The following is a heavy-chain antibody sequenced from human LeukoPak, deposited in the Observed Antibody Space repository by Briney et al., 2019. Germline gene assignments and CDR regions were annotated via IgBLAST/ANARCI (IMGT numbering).Heavy chain of an antibody. J-gene: IGHJ5*01. V-gene: IGHV3-74*01. CDR3: VRDWHHWDFVS. D-gene: IGHD1-26*01. CDR2: INGVGTAT. CDR1: GFTFSNYY. Sequence: PGGSLRLSCAASGFTFSNYYIPWVRQAPGKGLVWVSRINGVGTATIYADSVKGRFTISRDNAKNTVYLQMNSLRAEDTAIYYCVRDWHHWDFVSWGEGPGVRVPS.